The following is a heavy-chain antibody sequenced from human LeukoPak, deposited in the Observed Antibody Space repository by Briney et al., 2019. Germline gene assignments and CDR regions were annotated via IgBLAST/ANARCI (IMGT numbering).Heavy chain of an antibody. CDR2: ISYDGSNK. V-gene: IGHV3-30-3*01. CDR1: GFTFSTYA. CDR3: ATDWFDP. J-gene: IGHJ5*02. Sequence: PGGSLRLSCAASGFTFSTYAMGWVRQAPGKGLEWVAVISYDGSNKYYADSVKGRFTISRDNSKNTLYLQMNSLRAEDTAVYYCATDWFDPWGQGTLVTVSS.